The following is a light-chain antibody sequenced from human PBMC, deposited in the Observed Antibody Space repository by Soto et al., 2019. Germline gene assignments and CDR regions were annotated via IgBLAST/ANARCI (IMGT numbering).Light chain of an antibody. V-gene: IGKV3-20*01. J-gene: IGKJ1*01. Sequence: EIVLTQSPGTLSLSPGERATLSCRASQSVSSSYLAWYQQKPGQAPSLLIYGAPSKATGIPDRFSGSGSERDFTLTISRLEPEDFAVYYCQQYGSSSWTFGPGTKVEIK. CDR1: QSVSSSY. CDR3: QQYGSSSWT. CDR2: GAP.